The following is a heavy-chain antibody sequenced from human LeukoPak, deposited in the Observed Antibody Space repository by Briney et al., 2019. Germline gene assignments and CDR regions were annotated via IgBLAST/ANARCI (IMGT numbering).Heavy chain of an antibody. CDR2: INPSGGST. CDR3: ARDHGSAYYRAPRH. Sequence: GASVKVSCKASGYIFTNYYMHWVRQAPGQGFEWMGTINPSGGSTTYAQKFQGRVTMTRDTSTSTVYIELSSLRSEDTAVYYCARDHGSAYYRAPRHWGQGTLVTVSS. D-gene: IGHD2-21*01. V-gene: IGHV1-46*01. J-gene: IGHJ4*02. CDR1: GYIFTNYY.